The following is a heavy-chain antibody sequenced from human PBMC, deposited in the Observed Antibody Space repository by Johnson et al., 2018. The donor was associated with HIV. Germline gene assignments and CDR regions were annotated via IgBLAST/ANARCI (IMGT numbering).Heavy chain of an antibody. CDR3: TTDWEYYSGAGKLDSFDI. CDR2: IKSKTGGGTT. J-gene: IGHJ3*02. D-gene: IGHD3-10*01. Sequence: VQLVESGGGLVQPGGSLRLSCAASGITVSSNYMTWVRQAPGKGLEWLGRIKSKTGGGTTSYAAPVKGRFTISRDDSKDTVYLHMNSLKVDDTAVYYCTTDWEYYSGAGKLDSFDIWVQGTMVTFSS. CDR1: GITVSSNY. V-gene: IGHV3-15*01.